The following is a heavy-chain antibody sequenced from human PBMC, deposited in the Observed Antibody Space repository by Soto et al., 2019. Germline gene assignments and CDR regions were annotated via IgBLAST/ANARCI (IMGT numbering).Heavy chain of an antibody. CDR2: ISGSGGST. CDR3: AKDKWTPDTATGTYGMDV. D-gene: IGHD5-18*01. V-gene: IGHV3-23*01. J-gene: IGHJ6*02. Sequence: PWGSLILSCAASVFTFSSYAMSWVRQAPGRGLEWVSAISGSGGSTYYADSVKGRFTISRDNSKNTLYLQMNRLRAEDTAVYYCAKDKWTPDTATGTYGMDVWGQGTPVTVSS. CDR1: VFTFSSYA.